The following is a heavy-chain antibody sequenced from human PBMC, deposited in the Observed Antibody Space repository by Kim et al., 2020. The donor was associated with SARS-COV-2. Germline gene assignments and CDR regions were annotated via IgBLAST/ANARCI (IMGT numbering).Heavy chain of an antibody. V-gene: IGHV4-4*02. CDR3: ARWGLPSS. Sequence: SETLSLTCAVSGGSFSSYTWWSWLRQPPGKGLEWIGVIFPDGNTNYNSSLKSRFAISIDNPKNHFYLPLTSVTAADTAVYFCARWGLPSSWGQGAPVTVSS. CDR2: IFPDGNT. J-gene: IGHJ5*02. D-gene: IGHD3-16*01. CDR1: GGSFSSYTW.